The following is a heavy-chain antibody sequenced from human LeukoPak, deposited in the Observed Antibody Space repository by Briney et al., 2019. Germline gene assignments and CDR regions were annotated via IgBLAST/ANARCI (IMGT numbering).Heavy chain of an antibody. D-gene: IGHD6-13*01. CDR3: ARGLPRKSLWGSSWYRPGLYNWFDP. Sequence: ASVKVSCKASGYTFTSYDINWVRQATGQGLEWMGRMNPNSGNTGYAQKFQGRVTMTRNTSISTAYMELSSLRSEDTAVYYCARGLPRKSLWGSSWYRPGLYNWFDPWGQGTLVTVSS. CDR1: GYTFTSYD. V-gene: IGHV1-8*01. CDR2: MNPNSGNT. J-gene: IGHJ5*02.